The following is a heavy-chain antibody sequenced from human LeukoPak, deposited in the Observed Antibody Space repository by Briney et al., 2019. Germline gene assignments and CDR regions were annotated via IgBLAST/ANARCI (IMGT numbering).Heavy chain of an antibody. V-gene: IGHV1-2*02. CDR1: VYTFTGYY. CDR2: INPNSGGT. J-gene: IGHJ4*02. D-gene: IGHD6-6*01. CDR3: ARDGYSSSPTDY. Sequence: ASVKVSCKASVYTFTGYYMHGVRQAPGQGLEWMGWINPNSGGTNYAQKFQGRVTMTRDTSISTAYMELSRLRSDDTAVYYCARDGYSSSPTDYWGQGTLVTVSS.